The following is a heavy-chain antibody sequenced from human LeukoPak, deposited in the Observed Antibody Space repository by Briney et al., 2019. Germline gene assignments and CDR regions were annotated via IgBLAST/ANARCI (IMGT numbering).Heavy chain of an antibody. CDR2: IYYSGST. CDR3: ARRRWLRFHDYGDYTYYFDY. V-gene: IGHV4-39*01. D-gene: IGHD4-17*01. J-gene: IGHJ4*02. Sequence: SETLSHTCTVSGGSISSSSYYWGWIRQPPGKGLEWIGSIYYSGSTYYNPSLKSRVTISVDTSKNQFSLKLSSVTAADTAVYYCARRRWLRFHDYGDYTYYFDYWGQGTLVTVSS. CDR1: GGSISSSSYY.